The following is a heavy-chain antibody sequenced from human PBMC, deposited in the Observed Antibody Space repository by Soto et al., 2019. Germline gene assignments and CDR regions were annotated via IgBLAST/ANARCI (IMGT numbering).Heavy chain of an antibody. V-gene: IGHV1-18*01. CDR1: GYTFTSYG. Sequence: QVQLVQSGAEVKKPGASVKVSCKASGYTFTSYGISWVRQAPGQGREWMGWISAYNGNTNYAQKLQGRVTMTTDTSTSTAYMELRSLRSDDTAVYYCASFFNSWSYPTYYYYGMDVWGQGTTVTVSS. CDR3: ASFFNSWSYPTYYYYGMDV. J-gene: IGHJ6*02. D-gene: IGHD1-26*01. CDR2: ISAYNGNT.